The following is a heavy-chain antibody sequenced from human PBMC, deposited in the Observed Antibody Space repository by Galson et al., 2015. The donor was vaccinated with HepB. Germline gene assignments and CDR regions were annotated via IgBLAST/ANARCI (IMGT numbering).Heavy chain of an antibody. CDR1: GGTFNSYA. CDR2: IIPLSGTA. V-gene: IGHV1-69*13. J-gene: IGHJ4*02. Sequence: SVKVSCKASGGTFNSYAINWVRQAPGQGLEWMGGIIPLSGTANYEQNFQGRVTITADESTSTAYMELSRLRSEDTAVYYCASATYYGIHDYWGQGTLVTVSS. CDR3: ASATYYGIHDY. D-gene: IGHD1-26*01.